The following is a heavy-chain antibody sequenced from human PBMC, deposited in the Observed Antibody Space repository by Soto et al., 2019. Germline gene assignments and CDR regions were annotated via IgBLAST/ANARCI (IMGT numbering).Heavy chain of an antibody. D-gene: IGHD2-2*01. CDR1: GGSISSGDYY. Sequence: TLSLTCAVSGGSISSGDYYWSWIRQPPGKGLEWIGYIYYSGSTYYNPSLKSRVTISVDTSKNQFSLKLSSVTAADTAVYYCARVVPAALFAGYYFDYWGQGTLVTVSS. CDR3: ARVVPAALFAGYYFDY. CDR2: IYYSGST. V-gene: IGHV4-30-4*01. J-gene: IGHJ4*02.